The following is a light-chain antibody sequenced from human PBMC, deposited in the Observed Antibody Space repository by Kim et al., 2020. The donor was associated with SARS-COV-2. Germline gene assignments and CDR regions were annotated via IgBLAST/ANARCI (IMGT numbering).Light chain of an antibody. Sequence: EIVLTQSPGTLSLSPGERATLSCRASQSVSRNYLAWYQQKLGQTPRLLIYGASTRAPGIPDRFSGSGSGADFTLTISSLGPEDFAVYYCQHESASPLTVGLGTKLPI. V-gene: IGKV3-20*01. J-gene: IGKJ2*01. CDR2: GAS. CDR1: QSVSRNY. CDR3: QHESASPLT.